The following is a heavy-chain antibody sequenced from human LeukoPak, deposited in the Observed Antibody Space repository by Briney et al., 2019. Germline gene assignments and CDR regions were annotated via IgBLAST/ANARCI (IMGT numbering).Heavy chain of an antibody. V-gene: IGHV4-59*01. CDR3: ASRLYTSGWGMDV. Sequence: PAETLSLTCTVSGDSISKYYWTWIRQPPGKGLEWMGYIYYEGSTNSSPSLKSRVTISADTSKNQFSLRLSSVTGADAAVYYCASRLYTSGWGMDVWGKGTTVTVSS. J-gene: IGHJ6*03. CDR1: GDSISKYY. CDR2: IYYEGST. D-gene: IGHD6-19*01.